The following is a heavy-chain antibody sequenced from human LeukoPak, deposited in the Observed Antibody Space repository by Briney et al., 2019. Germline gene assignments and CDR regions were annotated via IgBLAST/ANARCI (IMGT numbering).Heavy chain of an antibody. Sequence: ASVKVSCKASGYTFSGFYVHWVRQAPGQGLEWMGIIKVSGGRTEYAQKFQGRVTVTRDMSTGTVCMELNNLRSEDTAGYYCAREPPESYYFDNWGQGTLVTVSS. CDR2: IKVSGGRT. J-gene: IGHJ4*02. CDR1: GYTFSGFY. CDR3: AREPPESYYFDN. V-gene: IGHV1-46*01.